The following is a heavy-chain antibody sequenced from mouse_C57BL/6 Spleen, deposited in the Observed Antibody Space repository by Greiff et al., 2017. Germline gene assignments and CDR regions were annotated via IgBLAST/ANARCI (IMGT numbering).Heavy chain of an antibody. D-gene: IGHD1-1*01. V-gene: IGHV5-4*03. Sequence: DVKLVESGGGLVKPGGSLKLSCAASGFTFSSYAMSWVRQTPEKRLEWVATISDGGSYTYYPDNVKGRFTISRDNAKNNLYLQMSHLKSEDTAMYYCARYYGSSYEYFDVWGTGTTVTVSS. J-gene: IGHJ1*03. CDR1: GFTFSSYA. CDR3: ARYYGSSYEYFDV. CDR2: ISDGGSYT.